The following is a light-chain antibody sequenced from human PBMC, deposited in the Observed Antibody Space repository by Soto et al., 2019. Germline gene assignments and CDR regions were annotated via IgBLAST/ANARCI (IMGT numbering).Light chain of an antibody. CDR1: SSNIGAGYD. Sequence: QSVLTQPPSVSGAPGQRVTISCTGSSSNIGAGYDVHWYQQLPGTAPKLLIYGNSNRPSGVPDRFSGSKSGASAALVITGLRADDEADYYCQSYDNNVSGWVFGGGTKVTVL. CDR2: GNS. V-gene: IGLV1-40*01. J-gene: IGLJ3*02. CDR3: QSYDNNVSGWV.